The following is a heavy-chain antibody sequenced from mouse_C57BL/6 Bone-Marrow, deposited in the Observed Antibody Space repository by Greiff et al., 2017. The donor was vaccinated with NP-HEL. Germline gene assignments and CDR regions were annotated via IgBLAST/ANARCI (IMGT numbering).Heavy chain of an antibody. V-gene: IGHV1-7*01. CDR2: INPSSGYI. CDR3: SRTGYEYDDEYYYAMDY. J-gene: IGHJ4*01. D-gene: IGHD2-4*01. CDR1: GYTFTSYW. Sequence: VQLQQSGAELAKPGASVKLSCKASGYTFTSYWMHWVKQRPGQGLEWIGYINPSSGYIKYNQKFKDKATLTADKSSSTAYMQLRSLTYEDSAVYYCSRTGYEYDDEYYYAMDYWGQGTSGTVSA.